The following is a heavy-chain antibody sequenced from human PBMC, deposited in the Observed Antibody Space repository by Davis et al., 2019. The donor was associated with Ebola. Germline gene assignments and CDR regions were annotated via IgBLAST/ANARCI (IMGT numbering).Heavy chain of an antibody. CDR1: GGSISSYY. V-gene: IGHV4-34*01. CDR2: INHRGST. J-gene: IGHJ5*02. Sequence: PSETLSLTCTVSGGSISSYYWSWIRQPPGKGLEWIGEINHRGSTNYNPSLKSRVTISVDTSKNQFSLKLSSVTAADTAVYYCARSSRFDPWGQGTLVTVSS. CDR3: ARSSRFDP.